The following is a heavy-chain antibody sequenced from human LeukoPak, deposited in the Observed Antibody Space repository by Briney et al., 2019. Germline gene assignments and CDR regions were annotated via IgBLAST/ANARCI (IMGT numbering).Heavy chain of an antibody. CDR1: GFTFSSYW. D-gene: IGHD6-19*01. V-gene: IGHV3-7*01. CDR3: AREDIAVAGTHYYYYYMDV. Sequence: GGSLRLSCAASGFTFSSYWMSWVRQAPGKGLEWVANIKQDGSEKYYVDSVKGRFTISRANAKNSLYLQMNSLRAEDTAVYYCAREDIAVAGTHYYYYYMDVWGKGTTVTVSS. CDR2: IKQDGSEK. J-gene: IGHJ6*03.